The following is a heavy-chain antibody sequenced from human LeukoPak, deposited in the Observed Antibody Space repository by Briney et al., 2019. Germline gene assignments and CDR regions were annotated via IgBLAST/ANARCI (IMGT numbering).Heavy chain of an antibody. CDR3: VKSWDVVVVVAAFDY. V-gene: IGHV3-64D*06. Sequence: GGSLRLSCSASGFILRSHAMHWVRQSPGKGLEYVSTISGNGGGTYYADSVKGRFTISRDNSKNTLYLQLSSLRAEDTAVYYCVKSWDVVVVVAAFDYWGRGTLVTATS. CDR2: ISGNGGGT. J-gene: IGHJ4*02. CDR1: GFILRSHA. D-gene: IGHD2-15*01.